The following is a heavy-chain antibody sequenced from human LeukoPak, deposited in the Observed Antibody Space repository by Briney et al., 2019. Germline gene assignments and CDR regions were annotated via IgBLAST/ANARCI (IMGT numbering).Heavy chain of an antibody. D-gene: IGHD6-6*01. CDR1: GFTFSSYW. Sequence: GGSLRLSCAASGFTFSSYWRSWVRQAPGKGLEWVSGISGSGGDTYYADSVRGRFTISRDNSKSTLYLQIKSLRAEDTAVYYCAKDTQIAPRPTYFHYWGQGTLVTVSS. V-gene: IGHV3-23*01. J-gene: IGHJ4*02. CDR2: ISGSGGDT. CDR3: AKDTQIAPRPTYFHY.